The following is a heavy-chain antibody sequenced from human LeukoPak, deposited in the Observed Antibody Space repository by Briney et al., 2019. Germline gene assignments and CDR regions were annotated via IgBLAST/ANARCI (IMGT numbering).Heavy chain of an antibody. V-gene: IGHV3-11*06. CDR3: ARDRFLGDYGGNKMDGFSFDY. CDR2: ISSSSSYT. CDR1: GFTFSDYY. D-gene: IGHD4-23*01. Sequence: KTGGSLRLSCAASGFTFSDYYMSWIRQAPGKGLEWVSYISSSSSYTNYADSVKGRFTISRDNAKNSLYLQMNSLRAEDTAVYYCARDRFLGDYGGNKMDGFSFDYWGQGTLVTVSS. J-gene: IGHJ4*02.